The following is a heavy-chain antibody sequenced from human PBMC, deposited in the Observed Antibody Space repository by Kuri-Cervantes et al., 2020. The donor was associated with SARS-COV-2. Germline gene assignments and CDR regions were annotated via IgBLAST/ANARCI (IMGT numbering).Heavy chain of an antibody. CDR3: ARAGYCSTTSCPALDY. V-gene: IGHV4-39*07. CDR2: IYYSGST. Sequence: GSLRLSCTVSGGSISSSSYYWGWIRQPPGKGLEWIGSIYYSGSTYYNPSLKSRVTISVDKSKNQFSLKLSSVTAADTAVYYCARAGYCSTTSCPALDYWGQGTLVTVSS. D-gene: IGHD2-2*01. CDR1: GGSISSSSYY. J-gene: IGHJ4*02.